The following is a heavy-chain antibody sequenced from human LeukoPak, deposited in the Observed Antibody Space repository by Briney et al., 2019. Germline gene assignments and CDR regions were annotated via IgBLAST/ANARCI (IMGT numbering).Heavy chain of an antibody. CDR1: GGSISSGGYY. CDR3: ARGSLFDY. J-gene: IGHJ4*02. Sequence: SETLSLTCTVSGGSISSGGYYWSWVRQPPGKGLEWIGYIYHSGSTYYNPSLKSRVTISVDRSKNQFSLKLSSVTAADTAVYYCARGSLFDYWGQGTLVTVSS. V-gene: IGHV4-30-2*01. CDR2: IYHSGST.